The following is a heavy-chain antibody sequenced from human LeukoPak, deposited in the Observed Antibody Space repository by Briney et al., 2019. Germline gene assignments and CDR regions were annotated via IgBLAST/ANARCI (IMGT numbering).Heavy chain of an antibody. Sequence: SETLSLTCTVSGGSISSGDYYWSWIRQPPGKGLEWIGYSYYSGSTYYNSSLKSRVTISVDTPKNQFSLKLSSVTAADTAVYYCARAYDSSGYCLLGYWGQGTLVTVSS. CDR3: ARAYDSSGYCLLGY. J-gene: IGHJ4*02. CDR1: GGSISSGDYY. V-gene: IGHV4-30-4*01. D-gene: IGHD3-22*01. CDR2: SYYSGST.